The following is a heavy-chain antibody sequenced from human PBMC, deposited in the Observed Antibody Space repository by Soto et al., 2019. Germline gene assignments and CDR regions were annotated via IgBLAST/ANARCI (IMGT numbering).Heavy chain of an antibody. Sequence: QVQLVQSGAEVKKPGSSVKVSCKASGGTFSSYAISWVRQAPGQGLEWMGGIIPIFGTANYAQKFQGRVTITADESTSTAYMELCSLRSEDTAVYYCARSNPGITGTRRAFDIWGQGTMVTVSS. J-gene: IGHJ3*02. CDR2: IIPIFGTA. CDR3: ARSNPGITGTRRAFDI. CDR1: GGTFSSYA. D-gene: IGHD1-7*01. V-gene: IGHV1-69*01.